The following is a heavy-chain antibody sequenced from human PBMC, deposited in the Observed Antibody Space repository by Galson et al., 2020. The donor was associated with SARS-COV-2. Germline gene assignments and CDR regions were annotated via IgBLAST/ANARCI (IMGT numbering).Heavy chain of an antibody. V-gene: IGHV4-30-4*01. Sequence: ETSENLSLTCTVSGGSISSGDYYWRWIRQPPGKGLEWIGYIYYSGSTYYNPSLKSRVTISVDTSKNQFSLKLSSVTAADTAVYYWARDRKEYYDYVWGSYRRAYWYFDLWGRGTLVTVSS. CDR3: ARDRKEYYDYVWGSYRRAYWYFDL. D-gene: IGHD3-16*02. J-gene: IGHJ2*01. CDR2: IYYSGST. CDR1: GGSISSGDYY.